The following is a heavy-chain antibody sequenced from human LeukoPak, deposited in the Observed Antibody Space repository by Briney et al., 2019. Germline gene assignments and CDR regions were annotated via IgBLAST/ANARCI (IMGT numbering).Heavy chain of an antibody. CDR1: GGSISSGGYS. D-gene: IGHD5-12*01. V-gene: IGHV4-30-2*05. Sequence: SETLSLTCAVSGGSISSGGYSWSWIRQPPGKGLEWIGYIYHSGSTYYNPSLRSRVTISVDTSKNQFSLKLSSVTAADTAVYYCARDGYDSVYFDYWGQGTLVTVSS. CDR3: ARDGYDSVYFDY. J-gene: IGHJ4*02. CDR2: IYHSGST.